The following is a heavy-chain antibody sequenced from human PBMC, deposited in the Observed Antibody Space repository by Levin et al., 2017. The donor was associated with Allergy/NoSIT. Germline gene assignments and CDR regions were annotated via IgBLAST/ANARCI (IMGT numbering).Heavy chain of an antibody. CDR2: ISSSGSTI. V-gene: IGHV3-48*03. D-gene: IGHD6-13*01. J-gene: IGHJ4*02. CDR3: ARGGRWQQLVFNY. CDR1: GFTFSSYE. Sequence: PGGSLRLSCAASGFTFSSYEMNWVRQAPGKGLEWVSYISSSGSTIYYADSVKGRFTISRDNAKNSLYLQMNSLRAEDTAVYYCARGGRWQQLVFNYWGQGTLVTVSS.